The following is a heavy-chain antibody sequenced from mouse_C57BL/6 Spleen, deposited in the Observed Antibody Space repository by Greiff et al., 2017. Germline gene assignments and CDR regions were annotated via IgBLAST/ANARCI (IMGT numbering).Heavy chain of an antibody. CDR1: GYTFTDYY. CDR2: INPNNGGT. Sequence: VQLQQSGPELVKPGASVKISCKASGYTFTDYYMNWVKQSHGKSLEWIGDINPNNGGTSYNQKFKGKATLTVDKSSSTAYMELRSLTSEDSAVYYGARKEDGSSPWYFDVWGTGTTVTVSS. V-gene: IGHV1-26*01. CDR3: ARKEDGSSPWYFDV. J-gene: IGHJ1*03. D-gene: IGHD1-1*01.